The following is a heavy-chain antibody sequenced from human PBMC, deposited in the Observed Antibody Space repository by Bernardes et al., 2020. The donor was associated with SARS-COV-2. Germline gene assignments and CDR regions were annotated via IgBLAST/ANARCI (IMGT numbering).Heavy chain of an antibody. Sequence: SESMSLTCTVSGGSISSSSYYWGWIRQPPGKGMEWIGSIYYSGSTYYNPSLKSRVTISVDTSKNQFSLKLSSVTAADTAVYYCARYFYGCFDYWGQGTLVTVSS. J-gene: IGHJ4*02. CDR3: ARYFYGCFDY. V-gene: IGHV4-39*01. CDR2: IYYSGST. D-gene: IGHD4-17*01. CDR1: GGSISSSSYY.